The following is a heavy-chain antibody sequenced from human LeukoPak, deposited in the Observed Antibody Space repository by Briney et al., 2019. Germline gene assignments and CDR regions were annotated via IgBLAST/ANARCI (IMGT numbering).Heavy chain of an antibody. CDR1: GFTFSSYS. Sequence: GGSLRLSCAASGFTFSSYSMNWVRQAPGKGLEWVSYISRSSSAIHYADSVKGRFTISRDDGKNSLYLQMNSLRDGDTAVYFCARDSGTYSTQYWGQGTLVTVSS. J-gene: IGHJ4*02. CDR3: ARDSGTYSTQY. D-gene: IGHD1-26*01. CDR2: ISRSSSAI. V-gene: IGHV3-48*02.